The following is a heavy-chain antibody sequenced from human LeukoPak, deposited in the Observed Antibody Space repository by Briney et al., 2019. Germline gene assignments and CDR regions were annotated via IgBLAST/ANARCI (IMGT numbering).Heavy chain of an antibody. D-gene: IGHD5-18*01. V-gene: IGHV3-48*03. CDR1: GFTFSSYE. CDR2: ISSSGSTI. CDR3: ARDPGYSYIDY. J-gene: IGHJ4*02. Sequence: GGSLRLSCAASGFTFSSYEMNWVRQAPGKGLEWVSYISSSGSTIYYADSVKGRFTISRDNAKNSLYLQMNSLRAEDTAAYYCARDPGYSYIDYWGQGTLVTVSS.